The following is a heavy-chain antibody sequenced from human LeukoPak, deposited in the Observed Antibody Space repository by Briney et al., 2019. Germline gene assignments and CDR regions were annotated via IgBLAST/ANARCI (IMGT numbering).Heavy chain of an antibody. V-gene: IGHV3-15*07. Sequence: TGGSLRLSCAGSGFSFSSYTMHWVRQAPGKGLEWVGRIKSKADGETIDYAAPVKGRFTFSRDDSKNMLYLQMNSLKSEDTAVYYCSTLTSRGLSDSWGQGTLVTVSS. J-gene: IGHJ4*02. D-gene: IGHD1-20*01. CDR2: IKSKADGETI. CDR1: GFSFSSYT. CDR3: STLTSRGLSDS.